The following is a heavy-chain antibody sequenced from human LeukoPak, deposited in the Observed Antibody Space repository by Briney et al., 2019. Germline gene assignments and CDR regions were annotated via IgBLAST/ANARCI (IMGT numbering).Heavy chain of an antibody. CDR2: ITPYNGNT. CDR1: GYTFTNFG. V-gene: IGHV1-18*03. Sequence: GASVKVSCKASGYTFTNFGISWVRQAPGQGLEWMGWITPYNGNTNYAQKLQGRVTLTTDTSASTAYMELSSLRSEDMAVYYCAIGYSSSWYSFDYWGQGTLVTVSS. CDR3: AIGYSSSWYSFDY. J-gene: IGHJ4*02. D-gene: IGHD6-13*01.